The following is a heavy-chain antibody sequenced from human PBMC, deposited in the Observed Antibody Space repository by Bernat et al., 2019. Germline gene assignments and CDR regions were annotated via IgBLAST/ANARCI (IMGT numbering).Heavy chain of an antibody. CDR3: ATAQGLQIVGATTGRQIDY. CDR2: ISWNSGSI. CDR1: GFTFDDYA. D-gene: IGHD1-26*01. Sequence: EVQLVESGGGLVQPGRSLRLSCAASGFTFDDYAMHWVRQAPGKGLEWVSGISWNSGSIGYADSVKGRFTISRDNAKNSLYLQMNSLGAEDTAVYYCATAQGLQIVGATTGRQIDYWGQGTLVTVSS. V-gene: IGHV3-9*01. J-gene: IGHJ4*02.